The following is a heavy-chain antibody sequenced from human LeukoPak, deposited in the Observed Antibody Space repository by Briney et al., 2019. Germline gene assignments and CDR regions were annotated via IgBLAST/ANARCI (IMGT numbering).Heavy chain of an antibody. V-gene: IGHV3-53*01. Sequence: GGSLRLSCAASGFTVSDNYMSWVRQAPGKGLEWVSVIYSGGTTYSADSVKGRFTISRDNSKNTLYLQMNSLRAEDTAVYYCARHVSWAGWFDPWGQGTLVTVSS. CDR3: ARHVSWAGWFDP. D-gene: IGHD3-10*02. CDR1: GFTVSDNY. CDR2: IYSGGTT. J-gene: IGHJ5*02.